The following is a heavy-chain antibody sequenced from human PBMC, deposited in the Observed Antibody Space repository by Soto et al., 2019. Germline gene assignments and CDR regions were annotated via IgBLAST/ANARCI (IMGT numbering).Heavy chain of an antibody. Sequence: GGSLRLSCAASRFTFSDYYMSWIRQAPGKGLGWVSYISSSSTYTNYADSVKGRFTISRDNAKNSLYLQMNSLRAEDTAVYYCARDADILTGSLGAFDIWGQGTMVTVSS. CDR2: ISSSSTYT. J-gene: IGHJ3*02. V-gene: IGHV3-11*05. CDR3: ARDADILTGSLGAFDI. D-gene: IGHD3-9*01. CDR1: RFTFSDYY.